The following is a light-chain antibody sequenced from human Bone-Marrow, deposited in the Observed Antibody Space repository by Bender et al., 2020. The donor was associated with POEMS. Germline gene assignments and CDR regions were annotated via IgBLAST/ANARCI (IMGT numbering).Light chain of an antibody. CDR3: CSYAGSFVV. CDR2: DVS. J-gene: IGLJ2*01. Sequence: QSALTQPRSVSGSPRQSVTISSTGTSSDVGAYNCVYWYQQHPGKAPKLMIYDVSKRPSGVPDRFSGSKSGNTASLTISGLQAEDEADYYCCSYAGSFVVFGGGTKVTVL. CDR1: SSDVGAYNC. V-gene: IGLV2-11*01.